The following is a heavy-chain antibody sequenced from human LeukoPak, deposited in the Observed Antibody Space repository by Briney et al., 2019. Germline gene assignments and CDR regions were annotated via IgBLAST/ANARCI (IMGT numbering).Heavy chain of an antibody. V-gene: IGHV4-31*03. CDR3: ASIVGASVDI. Sequence: SETLTLTCTVSGGSISSGGYYWSWIRQHPGKGLEWIGYIYYSGSTYYNPSLKSRVTISVDTSKNQFSLKLSSVTAADTAVYYCASIVGASVDIWGQGTMVTVSS. CDR2: IYYSGST. CDR1: GGSISSGGYY. D-gene: IGHD1-26*01. J-gene: IGHJ3*02.